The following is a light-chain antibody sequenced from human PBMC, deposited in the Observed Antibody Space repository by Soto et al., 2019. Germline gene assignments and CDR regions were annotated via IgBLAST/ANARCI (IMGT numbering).Light chain of an antibody. CDR3: QSYDSSLSGWV. Sequence: QYVLTQPPSVSGAPGQRVTISCTGSSNHIGAGYDVHWYQQLPGTAPKLLIYGNSNRPSGVPDRFSGSKSGTSASLAITGLQAEDEADYYCQSYDSSLSGWVFGGGTKLTVL. J-gene: IGLJ3*02. V-gene: IGLV1-40*01. CDR1: SNHIGAGYD. CDR2: GNS.